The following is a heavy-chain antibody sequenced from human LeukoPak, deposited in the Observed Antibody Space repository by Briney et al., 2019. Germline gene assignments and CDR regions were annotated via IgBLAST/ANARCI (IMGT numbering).Heavy chain of an antibody. V-gene: IGHV4-59*01. CDR1: GGSLSTNY. J-gene: IGHJ5*02. Sequence: PSETLSLTCTVSGGSLSTNYWSWIRQSPGKGLEWIGYIYYSGTTKYNPSVRRRVSMSVDTSKNRFSLKMTSVTAADTAVYYCARGLKETYNWLDTWGRGTLVIVST. CDR2: IYYSGTT. CDR3: ARGLKETYNWLDT.